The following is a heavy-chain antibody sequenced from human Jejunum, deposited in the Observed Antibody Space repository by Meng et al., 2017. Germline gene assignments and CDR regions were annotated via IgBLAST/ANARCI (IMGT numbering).Heavy chain of an antibody. Sequence: QVLLEESGPGPVNPSKALSLHCTISGDSISSGEDFWSWIRQPPGKGLEWIGYMDYRGSTFYNPSLKRRVTISVDTSKNQFSLKLSSVTAADTAVYFCARGELLWDYWGQGTLVTVSS. CDR2: MDYRGST. CDR3: ARGELLWDY. J-gene: IGHJ4*02. D-gene: IGHD2-2*01. CDR1: GDSISSGEDF. V-gene: IGHV4-30-4*01.